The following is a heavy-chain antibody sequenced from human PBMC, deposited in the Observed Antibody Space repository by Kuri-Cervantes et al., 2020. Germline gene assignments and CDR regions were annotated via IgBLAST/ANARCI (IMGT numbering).Heavy chain of an antibody. Sequence: ASVKVSCKASGYTFTSCAMHWVRQAPGQRLEWMGWINAGNGNTKYSQKFQGRVTITADESTSTAYMELSSLRSEDTAVYYCARGYCSGGSCYSYYYYYYYMDVWGKGTTVTVSS. J-gene: IGHJ6*03. CDR3: ARGYCSGGSCYSYYYYYYYMDV. CDR2: INAGNGNT. D-gene: IGHD2-15*01. V-gene: IGHV1-3*01. CDR1: GYTFTSCA.